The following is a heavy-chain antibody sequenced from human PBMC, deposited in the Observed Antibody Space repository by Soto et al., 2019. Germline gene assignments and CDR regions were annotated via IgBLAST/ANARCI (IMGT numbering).Heavy chain of an antibody. CDR2: IIPILGIA. D-gene: IGHD2-2*03. V-gene: IGHV1-69*02. Sequence: SVKVSCKASGGTFSSYTISWVRQAPGQGLEWMGRIIPILGIANYAQKFQGRVTITADKSTSTAYMELSSLRSEDTAVYYCASGYCSSTSCLINAELPYYYYMDVWGKGTTVTVSS. J-gene: IGHJ6*03. CDR1: GGTFSSYT. CDR3: ASGYCSSTSCLINAELPYYYYMDV.